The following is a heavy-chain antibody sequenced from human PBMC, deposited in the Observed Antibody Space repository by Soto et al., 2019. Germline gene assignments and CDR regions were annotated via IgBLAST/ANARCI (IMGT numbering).Heavy chain of an antibody. J-gene: IGHJ5*02. Sequence: PVGSLRLSCASSVFTFSSYDMNCVRHSPGKWLEWVSYITSSGSLIYYADSVRGRFTVSRDNAKNSLYLQMNSLRAEDTGVYYCARTMYSTRGWFDPWGQGTLVTVSS. CDR1: VFTFSSYD. D-gene: IGHD6-13*01. CDR3: ARTMYSTRGWFDP. V-gene: IGHV3-48*03. CDR2: ITSSGSLI.